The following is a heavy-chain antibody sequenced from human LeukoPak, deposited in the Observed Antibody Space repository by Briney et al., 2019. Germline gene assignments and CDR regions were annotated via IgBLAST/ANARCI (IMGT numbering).Heavy chain of an antibody. CDR1: GFSFKDYW. D-gene: IGHD6-19*01. CDR3: AKMPVSYSSGWSNFDY. CDR2: ISGNGGST. J-gene: IGHJ4*02. Sequence: SGGSLRLSCAASGFSFKDYWMSWVRQTPGKGLEWVSGISGNGGSTYYADSVKGRFTIYRDNSKNTLFLQMNSLRAEDTAVYYCAKMPVSYSSGWSNFDYWGQGTLVTVSS. V-gene: IGHV3-23*01.